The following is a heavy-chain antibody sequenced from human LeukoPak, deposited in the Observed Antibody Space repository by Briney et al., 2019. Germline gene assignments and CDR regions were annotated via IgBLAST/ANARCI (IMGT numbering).Heavy chain of an antibody. Sequence: ASVKVPCKASGYTFTGYYMHWARQAPGQGLEWMGWINPNSGGTNYAQKFQGRVTMTRDTSISTAYMELSRLRSDDTAVYYCARDGRYCSGGSCYNDYWGQGTLVTVSS. J-gene: IGHJ4*02. CDR1: GYTFTGYY. CDR2: INPNSGGT. CDR3: ARDGRYCSGGSCYNDY. D-gene: IGHD2-15*01. V-gene: IGHV1-2*02.